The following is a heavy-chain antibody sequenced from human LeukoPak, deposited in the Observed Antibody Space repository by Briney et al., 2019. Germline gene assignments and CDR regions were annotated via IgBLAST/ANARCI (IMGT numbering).Heavy chain of an antibody. CDR1: GFTFSTYW. CDR2: INRDGSSR. Sequence: GGSLRLSCAVSGFTFSTYWMHWVRQAPGKGLVWVARINRDGSSRSYADSVKGRFTISRDNSKNTVYLQMDSLRVEDTAVYYCGKTTTGYSSGRYPGWPVDYWGQGTLVTVSS. CDR3: GKTTTGYSSGRYPGWPVDY. J-gene: IGHJ4*02. V-gene: IGHV3-74*01. D-gene: IGHD6-19*01.